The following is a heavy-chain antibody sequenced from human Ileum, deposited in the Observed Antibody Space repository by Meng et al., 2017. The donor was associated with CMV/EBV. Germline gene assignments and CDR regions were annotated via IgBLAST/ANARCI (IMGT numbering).Heavy chain of an antibody. J-gene: IGHJ4*02. D-gene: IGHD6-13*01. Sequence: QVQLVQSGAEVKKPGASVKVSCKSSGYTFTTYYIHWVRQAPRQGLEWMGWIDPKSGGTDYAQNFQGRVTMTGDTSISTAYMELSSLRSDDTAVYYCAKVTAGTVAFDYWGQGTLVTV. CDR1: GYTFTTYY. CDR2: IDPKSGGT. V-gene: IGHV1-2*02. CDR3: AKVTAGTVAFDY.